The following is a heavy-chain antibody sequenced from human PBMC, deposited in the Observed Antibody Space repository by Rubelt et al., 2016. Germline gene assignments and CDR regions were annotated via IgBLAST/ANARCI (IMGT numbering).Heavy chain of an antibody. CDR2: ISYDGSNK. D-gene: IGHD3-16*02. Sequence: QVQLVESGGGVVQPGRSLRLSCAASGFTFSSYGMHWVRQAPGKGLEWVAVISYDGSNKYYADSGKGRFTISRDNSKNTLYLQMNSLRAEDTAVYYCAKDLSLEFQHWGQGTLVTVSS. CDR1: GFTFSSYG. CDR3: AKDLSLEFQH. V-gene: IGHV3-30*18. J-gene: IGHJ1*01.